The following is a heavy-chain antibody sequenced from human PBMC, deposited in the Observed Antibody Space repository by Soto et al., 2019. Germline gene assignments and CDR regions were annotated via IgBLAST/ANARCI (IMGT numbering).Heavy chain of an antibody. V-gene: IGHV4-31*03. CDR1: GGSISSGGYY. CDR3: ASFITMVRGVISRRAYYFDY. J-gene: IGHJ4*02. Sequence: QVQLQESGPGLVKPSQTLSLTCTVSGGSISSGGYYWSWIRQHPGKGLEWIGYIYYSGSTYYNPSLKSRVTISVDTSKNQFSLKLSSVTAADTAVDYCASFITMVRGVISRRAYYFDYWGQGTLVTVSS. D-gene: IGHD3-10*01. CDR2: IYYSGST.